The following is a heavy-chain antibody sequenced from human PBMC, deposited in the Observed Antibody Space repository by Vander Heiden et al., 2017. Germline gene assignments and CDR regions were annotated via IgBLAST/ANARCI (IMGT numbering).Heavy chain of an antibody. CDR3: ARDPVPNWYFDL. D-gene: IGHD2-8*01. CDR1: VFTLRSYA. Sequence: QVQLVESGGGVVQPGRSLRLSCAASVFTLRSYAMHWVRQAPGKGLEWVAAMSEDGRNKYSADSVRGRFTMSRDNSKNTLYLQMNSLRDEDTAVYFCARDPVPNWYFDLWGRGTLVTVSS. CDR2: MSEDGRNK. V-gene: IGHV3-30-3*01. J-gene: IGHJ2*01.